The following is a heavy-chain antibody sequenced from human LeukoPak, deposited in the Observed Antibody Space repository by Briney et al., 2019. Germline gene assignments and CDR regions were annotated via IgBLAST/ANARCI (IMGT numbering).Heavy chain of an antibody. CDR3: ARRSYRGVIGLYYHYHMDV. J-gene: IGHJ6*03. D-gene: IGHD3-16*02. V-gene: IGHV3-7*01. Sequence: PGGSLRLSCVASGFSFSTYWMSWVRQAPGKGLEWVANIKEDGSEKYYVDSVKGRFTMSRDNAKNSVYLQMNRLRVEDTAVYYCARRSYRGVIGLYYHYHMDVWGKGTPVTVSS. CDR2: IKEDGSEK. CDR1: GFSFSTYW.